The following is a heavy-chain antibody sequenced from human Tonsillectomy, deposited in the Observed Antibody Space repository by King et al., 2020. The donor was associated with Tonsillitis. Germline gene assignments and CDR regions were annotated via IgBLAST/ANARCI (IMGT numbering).Heavy chain of an antibody. Sequence: VQLVESGGGLVQPGGSLRLTCAASGFTFSSYWMHWVRQAPGEGLVWVSRIKSDGSTTNYADSVKGRFTISRDNAKNTLYLQMNSLRAEDTAVYYCASSIGAFDLWGQGTMVIVSS. CDR2: IKSDGSTT. D-gene: IGHD3-16*01. CDR1: GFTFSSYW. J-gene: IGHJ3*01. CDR3: ASSIGAFDL. V-gene: IGHV3-74*01.